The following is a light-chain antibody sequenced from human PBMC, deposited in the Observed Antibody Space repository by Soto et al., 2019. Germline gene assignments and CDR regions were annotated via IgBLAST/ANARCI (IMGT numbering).Light chain of an antibody. CDR2: DVS. J-gene: IGLJ2*01. V-gene: IGLV2-14*03. CDR3: SSYKSSSPLL. Sequence: QSALPQPASVSGSPGQSSPISCTGTSSDVGTYNYVSWYQHHPGKHPKLMIYDVSNRPSGVYNRFSGSKSGNTASLTISGLQADDEGDCYCSSYKSSSPLLFGGGTKLTVL. CDR1: SSDVGTYNY.